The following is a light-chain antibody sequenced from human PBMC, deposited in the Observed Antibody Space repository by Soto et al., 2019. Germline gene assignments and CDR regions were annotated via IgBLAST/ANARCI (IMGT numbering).Light chain of an antibody. CDR1: QSISSW. CDR3: QQYNRYQYT. V-gene: IGKV1-5*03. J-gene: IGKJ2*01. CDR2: KAS. Sequence: DIQMTQSPSTLSASVGDRVTITCRASQSISSWLAWYQQKPGRAPKLLIYKASSSEGGIPSRFSGSGSETEFTLTISSLQPEDFATYYCQQYNRYQYTFGQGTK.